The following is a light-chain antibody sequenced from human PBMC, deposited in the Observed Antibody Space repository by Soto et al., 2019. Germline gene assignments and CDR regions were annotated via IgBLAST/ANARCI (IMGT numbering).Light chain of an antibody. CDR1: QTISDF. Sequence: DIQMTQSPSSLSASVGDRGTITCRASQTISDFLNWYQHKPGKAPKLLIYAASSLQGGVPSRFSGSGSGTNFTLTISGLQSEDLATYFCQQSFSTPRTFGQGTKVDIK. V-gene: IGKV1-39*01. J-gene: IGKJ1*01. CDR2: AAS. CDR3: QQSFSTPRT.